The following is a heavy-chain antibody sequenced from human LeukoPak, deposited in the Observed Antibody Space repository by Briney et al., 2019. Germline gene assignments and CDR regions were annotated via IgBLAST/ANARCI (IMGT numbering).Heavy chain of an antibody. J-gene: IGHJ5*02. CDR1: GYTFTSYD. Sequence: ASVKVSCKASGYTFTSYDINWVRQATGQGPEWMGWMNPNSGNTGYAQKFQGRVTMTRNTSISTAYMELSSLRSEDTAVYYCARGKKRFWSGYTNWFDPWGQGTLVTVSS. CDR3: ARGKKRFWSGYTNWFDP. CDR2: MNPNSGNT. D-gene: IGHD3-3*01. V-gene: IGHV1-8*01.